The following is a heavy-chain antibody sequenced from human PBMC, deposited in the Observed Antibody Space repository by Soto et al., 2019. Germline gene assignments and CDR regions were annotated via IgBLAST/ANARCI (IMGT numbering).Heavy chain of an antibody. V-gene: IGHV1-8*01. Sequence: QVQLVQSGAEVKKPGASVKVSCKASGYTFTSYDINWVRQATGQGLEWMGWMNPNRGNTGYAQKFQGRVTMTRNTSISTAYMELSSLRSEDTAVYYCARARRYDFWSGYYEDFDYWGQGTLVTVSS. CDR3: ARARRYDFWSGYYEDFDY. J-gene: IGHJ4*02. CDR1: GYTFTSYD. D-gene: IGHD3-3*01. CDR2: MNPNRGNT.